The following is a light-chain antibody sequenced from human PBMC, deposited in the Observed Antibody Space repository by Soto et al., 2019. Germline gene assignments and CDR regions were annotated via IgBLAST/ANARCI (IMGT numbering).Light chain of an antibody. CDR1: SSNIGINY. J-gene: IGLJ3*02. CDR2: SNN. V-gene: IGLV1-47*02. Sequence: QSVLTQPPSASGTPGQRVTISCSGSSSNIGINYVYWYQQLTGTAPKLLIHSNNQRPSGDPDRISGSKSGTSASLAISGLRSEDEADYYCAAWDDRLSGPVFGGGTKLTVL. CDR3: AAWDDRLSGPV.